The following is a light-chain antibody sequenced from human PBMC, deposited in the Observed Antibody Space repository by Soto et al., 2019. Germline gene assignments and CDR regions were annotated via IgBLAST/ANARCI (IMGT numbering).Light chain of an antibody. CDR3: CSFAGSNSWV. CDR1: SSDVGTYDL. CDR2: EAT. J-gene: IGLJ3*02. V-gene: IGLV2-23*01. Sequence: QSALTQPASVSGSPGQSITISCTGSSSDVGTYDLVSWYQHHPGAAPTLMIYEATRRPSGISNRFSGSKSGNTASLTISGLQAEDEDDYYCCSFAGSNSWVFGGGTKLTVL.